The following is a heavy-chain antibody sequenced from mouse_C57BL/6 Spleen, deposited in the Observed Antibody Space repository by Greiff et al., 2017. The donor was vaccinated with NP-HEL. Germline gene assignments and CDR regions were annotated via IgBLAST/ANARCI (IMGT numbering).Heavy chain of an antibody. CDR3: ARSDYDGSSYYDAMDY. J-gene: IGHJ4*01. CDR1: GYTFTSYW. Sequence: VQLQQPGAELVKPGASVKMSCKASGYTFTSYWITWVKQRPGQGLEWIGDIYPGSGSTNYNEKFKSKATLTVDTSSSTAYMQLSSLTSEDSAVYYCARSDYDGSSYYDAMDYWGQGTSVTVSS. V-gene: IGHV1-55*01. CDR2: IYPGSGST. D-gene: IGHD1-1*01.